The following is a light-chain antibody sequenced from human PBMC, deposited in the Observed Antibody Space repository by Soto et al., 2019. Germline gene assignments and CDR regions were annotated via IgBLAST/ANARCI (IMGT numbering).Light chain of an antibody. CDR3: CSYAGSSTSVV. CDR2: EVS. V-gene: IGLV2-23*02. Sequence: QSALTQPASVSVSPGQSITISCTGTSSDVGSYNLVSWYQQHPGKAPKLMIYEVSKRPSGVSNRFSGSKSGNTASLTISGLQAEDEADYYCCSYAGSSTSVVFGGGTKVTVL. J-gene: IGLJ2*01. CDR1: SSDVGSYNL.